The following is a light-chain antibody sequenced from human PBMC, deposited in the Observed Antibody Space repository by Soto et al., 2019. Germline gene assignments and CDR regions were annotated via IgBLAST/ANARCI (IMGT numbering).Light chain of an antibody. Sequence: DIVMTQSPDSLAVSLSERATINCKSSQSVLYSSNNKNYLAWYQQKPGQPPKLLIYWASTRESGVPDRFRGSGCGTDFTLTISSLQAEDVAVYYCQQYYSTPRPFGQGTKVEIK. CDR1: QSVLYSSNNKNY. V-gene: IGKV4-1*01. J-gene: IGKJ1*01. CDR3: QQYYSTPRP. CDR2: WAS.